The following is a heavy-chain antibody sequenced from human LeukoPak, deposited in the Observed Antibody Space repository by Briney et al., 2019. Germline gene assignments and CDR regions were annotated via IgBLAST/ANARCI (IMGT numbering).Heavy chain of an antibody. CDR2: INTNTGNP. V-gene: IGHV7-4-1*02. CDR1: GGTFTSYA. D-gene: IGHD6-13*01. CDR3: ARAFSSWYGRRFDP. J-gene: IGHJ5*02. Sequence: ASVKVSCKASGGTFTSYAMNWVRQAPGQGLEWMGWINTNTGNPTYAQGFTGRFVFSLDTSVSTAYLQISSLKAEDTAVYYCARAFSSWYGRRFDPWGQGTLVTVSS.